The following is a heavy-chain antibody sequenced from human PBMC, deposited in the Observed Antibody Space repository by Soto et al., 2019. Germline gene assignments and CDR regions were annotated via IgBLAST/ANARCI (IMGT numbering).Heavy chain of an antibody. J-gene: IGHJ6*02. Sequence: PGESLKISFKGSGYSFTGYWIGWVRQMPGKGLEWMGIIYPGDSDTRYSPSFQGQVTISADKSISTAYLQWSSLKASDTAMYYCARVGVAQYYYYGMDVWGQGTTVTVSS. CDR1: GYSFTGYW. CDR2: IYPGDSDT. CDR3: ARVGVAQYYYYGMDV. V-gene: IGHV5-51*01. D-gene: IGHD1-26*01.